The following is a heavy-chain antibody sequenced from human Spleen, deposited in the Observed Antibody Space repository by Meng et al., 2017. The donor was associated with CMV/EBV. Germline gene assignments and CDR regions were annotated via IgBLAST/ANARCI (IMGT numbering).Heavy chain of an antibody. Sequence: GSLRLSCAVYGGSFSGYYWSWIRQPPGKGLEWIGEINHSGSTNYNPSLKSRVTISVDTSKNQFSLKLSSVTAADTAVYYCARRSVWGPSYGMDVWGQGTTVTVSS. CDR3: ARRSVWGPSYGMDV. V-gene: IGHV4-34*01. D-gene: IGHD1-26*01. CDR1: GGSFSGYY. CDR2: INHSGST. J-gene: IGHJ6*02.